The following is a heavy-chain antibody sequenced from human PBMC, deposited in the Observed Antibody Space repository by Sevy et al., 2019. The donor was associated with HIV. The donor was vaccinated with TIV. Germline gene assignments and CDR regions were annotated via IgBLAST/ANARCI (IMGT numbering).Heavy chain of an antibody. CDR2: IKSKTDGGTT. J-gene: IGHJ3*02. CDR3: TTSNWNDGNAFDI. V-gene: IGHV3-15*01. CDR1: GFTFSNAW. Sequence: GSLRLSCAASGFTFSNAWMSWVRQAPGKGLEWVGRIKSKTDGGTTDYAAPVKGRFTISRDDSKNTLYLQMNSLKTEDTAVYYCTTSNWNDGNAFDIWGQGTMVTVSS. D-gene: IGHD1-1*01.